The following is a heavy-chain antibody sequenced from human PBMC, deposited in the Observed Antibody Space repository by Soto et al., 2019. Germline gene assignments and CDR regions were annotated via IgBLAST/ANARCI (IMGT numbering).Heavy chain of an antibody. CDR1: GGSISSGGYY. V-gene: IGHV4-31*03. J-gene: IGHJ6*03. CDR3: ARCMVRGGQEDYYYYMDV. D-gene: IGHD3-10*01. Sequence: SETLSLTCTFSGGSISSGGYYWSWIRQHPGKGLEWIGYIYYSGSTYYNPSLKSRVTISVDTSKNQFSLKLSSVTAADTAVYYCARCMVRGGQEDYYYYMDVWGKGTTVTVSS. CDR2: IYYSGST.